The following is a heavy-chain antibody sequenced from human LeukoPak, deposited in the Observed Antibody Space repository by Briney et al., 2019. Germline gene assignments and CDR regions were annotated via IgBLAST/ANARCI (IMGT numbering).Heavy chain of an antibody. J-gene: IGHJ6*02. CDR3: ASLATITNYYYYGMDV. D-gene: IGHD5-24*01. V-gene: IGHV1-69*04. Sequence: ASVKVSCKASGGTFSSYAISWVRQAPGQGLEWMGRIIPILGIANYAQKFQGRVTITADKSTSTAYMELSSLRSEDTAVYYCASLATITNYYYYGMDVWGQGTTVTVSS. CDR2: IIPILGIA. CDR1: GGTFSSYA.